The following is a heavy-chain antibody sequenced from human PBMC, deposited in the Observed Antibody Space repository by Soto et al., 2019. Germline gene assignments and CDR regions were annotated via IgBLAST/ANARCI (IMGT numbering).Heavy chain of an antibody. CDR3: ATATRPGLFDV. D-gene: IGHD2-15*01. CDR2: LNPGNSET. J-gene: IGHJ3*01. CDR1: GYIFTSQW. V-gene: IGHV5-51*01. Sequence: ELQLVQSGAEVKEPGESLKISCRCSGYIFTSQWIGWARQMPGEGLEWMGFLNPGNSETRYRPYFQGQVTISADKSTSTAYLQWSSLKASDTAMYYCATATRPGLFDVWGQGTLVSVSS.